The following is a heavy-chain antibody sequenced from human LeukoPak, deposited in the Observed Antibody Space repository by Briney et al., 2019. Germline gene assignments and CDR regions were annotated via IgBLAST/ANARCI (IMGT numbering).Heavy chain of an antibody. J-gene: IGHJ4*02. D-gene: IGHD1-1*01. V-gene: IGHV3-23*01. Sequence: GGSLRLSCAASGFTFNNYAMNWVRQAPGKGLEWVSGISGSGGNTYYADSVKSRFTISRGNSKNTLYLQMNSLRAEDTAVYYCASPSNLEYFDYWGQGTLVTVSS. CDR1: GFTFNNYA. CDR2: ISGSGGNT. CDR3: ASPSNLEYFDY.